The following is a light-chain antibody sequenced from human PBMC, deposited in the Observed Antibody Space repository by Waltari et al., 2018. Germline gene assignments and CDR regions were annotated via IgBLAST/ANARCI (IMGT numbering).Light chain of an antibody. V-gene: IGKV1-5*03. J-gene: IGKJ1*01. Sequence: DIQMTQSHSTLSASVGDRVPITCRASQSISSWLAWYQQKPGKAPKLLIYKASSLGSGVPSRFSGSGSGTEFTLTISRVEAEDVGVFYCMQATLWPWTFGQGTKVEIK. CDR3: MQATLWPWT. CDR1: QSISSW. CDR2: KAS.